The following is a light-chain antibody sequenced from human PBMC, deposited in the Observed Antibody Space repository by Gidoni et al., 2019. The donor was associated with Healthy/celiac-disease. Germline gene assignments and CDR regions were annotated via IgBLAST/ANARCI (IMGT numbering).Light chain of an antibody. Sequence: SYELTQPPSVSVSPGQTASITCSGDKLVDKYACWYQQKPGQSPVLVIYQDSKRPSGIPERFSGCNSGNTATLTISGTQAMDEADYYCQAWDSSTSVVFGGGTKLTVL. CDR2: QDS. CDR1: KLVDKY. CDR3: QAWDSSTSVV. V-gene: IGLV3-1*01. J-gene: IGLJ2*01.